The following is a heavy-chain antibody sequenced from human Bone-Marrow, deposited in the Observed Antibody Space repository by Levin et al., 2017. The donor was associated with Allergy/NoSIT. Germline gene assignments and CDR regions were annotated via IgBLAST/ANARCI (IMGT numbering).Heavy chain of an antibody. CDR1: GFTFSSFW. CDR2: INSDGSST. J-gene: IGHJ3*02. Sequence: SGGSLRLSCAASGFTFSSFWLHWVRQAPVKGLVWVSRINSDGSSTTYADSVKGRFTISRDNAKNTLYLQMNSLTAEDTAVYYCARSKEGAFDIWGQGTVVTVSS. CDR3: ARSKEGAFDI. V-gene: IGHV3-74*01.